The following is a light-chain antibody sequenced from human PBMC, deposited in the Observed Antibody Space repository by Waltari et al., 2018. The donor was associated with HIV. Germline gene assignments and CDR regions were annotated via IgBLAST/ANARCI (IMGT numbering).Light chain of an antibody. J-gene: IGKJ2*01. CDR2: SAS. CDR1: QNISDC. Sequence: DIQMTQSPSSLSAFVGDRVTITCRATQNISDCLNWYQHKPGGAPKLLIYSASNLRGGVPSRFSGSGTGTDFTLTISSLQPEDFGTYYCQQAYSSPLIFGQGTKLEIE. CDR3: QQAYSSPLI. V-gene: IGKV1-39*01.